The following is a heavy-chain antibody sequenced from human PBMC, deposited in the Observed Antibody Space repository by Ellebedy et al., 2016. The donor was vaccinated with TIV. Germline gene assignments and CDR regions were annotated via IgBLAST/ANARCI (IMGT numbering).Heavy chain of an antibody. Sequence: GGSLRLXCVASGFPFSTFEMSWVRQVPGKGLQWISFISPRDGTAHYAGSVQGRFTVSRDNYKNMLYLQLNNLRTEDTAIYHCVKGGWLDFWGPGTLVTVSS. D-gene: IGHD6-19*01. CDR2: ISPRDGTA. V-gene: IGHV3-23*01. CDR3: VKGGWLDF. CDR1: GFPFSTFE. J-gene: IGHJ4*01.